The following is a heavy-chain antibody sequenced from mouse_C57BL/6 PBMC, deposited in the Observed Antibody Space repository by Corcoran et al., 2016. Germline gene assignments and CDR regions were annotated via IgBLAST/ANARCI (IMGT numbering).Heavy chain of an antibody. CDR2: IYPRSGNT. Sequence: QVQLQQSGAELARPGASVKLSCKASGNTFTSYGISWVKQRTCQGLEWIGEIYPRSGNTYYNEKFKGKATLTADKSSSTAYMELRSLTSEDSAVYFCARFYDGYAPYAMDYWCQGTSVTVSS. J-gene: IGHJ4*01. D-gene: IGHD2-2*01. CDR1: GNTFTSYG. V-gene: IGHV1-81*01. CDR3: ARFYDGYAPYAMDY.